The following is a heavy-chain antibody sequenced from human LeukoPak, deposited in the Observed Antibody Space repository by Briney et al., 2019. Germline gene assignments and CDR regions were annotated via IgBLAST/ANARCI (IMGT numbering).Heavy chain of an antibody. V-gene: IGHV3-74*01. Sequence: GGSLRLSCAASGFTFSNYWMHWVRQAPGKGLEWVSRINERATIISYADSVKSRFTISRENARNTLYLQMNSLTAEDTAVYYCVRDLILVWTPGDDFDHWGQGTLVTVSS. CDR1: GFTFSNYW. CDR2: INERATII. CDR3: VRDLILVWTPGDDFDH. J-gene: IGHJ4*02. D-gene: IGHD3-16*01.